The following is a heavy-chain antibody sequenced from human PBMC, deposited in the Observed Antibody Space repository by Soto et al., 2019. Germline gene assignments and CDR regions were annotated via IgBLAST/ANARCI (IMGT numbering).Heavy chain of an antibody. V-gene: IGHV4-31*03. CDR2: IYYSGIT. CDR1: GGSISIGDYY. J-gene: IGHJ5*02. D-gene: IGHD2-15*01. CDR3: AGWWGGSRQGFDH. Sequence: QVQLQESGPGLVKPSQTLSLTCTVSGGSISIGDYYWSWIRHQPGKGLEWIGYIYYSGITYYNPSLNSRFTISVDSSKIQFSLKLSSVTSADTAVYYCAGWWGGSRQGFDHWGQGTLVTVSS.